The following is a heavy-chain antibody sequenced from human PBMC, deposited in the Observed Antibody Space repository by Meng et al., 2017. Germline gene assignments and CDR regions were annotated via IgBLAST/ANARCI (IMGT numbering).Heavy chain of an antibody. CDR1: GYTFTGYY. J-gene: IGHJ6*02. Sequence: ASVKVSCKASGYTFTGYYMHWVRQAPGQGLEGMGRINPNSGGTNYAQKFQGRVTMTRDTSISTAYMELSRLRSDDTAVYYCARDGVDTAYYYGMDVWGQGTTVTVSS. CDR3: ARDGVDTAYYYGMDV. D-gene: IGHD5-18*01. V-gene: IGHV1-2*06. CDR2: INPNSGGT.